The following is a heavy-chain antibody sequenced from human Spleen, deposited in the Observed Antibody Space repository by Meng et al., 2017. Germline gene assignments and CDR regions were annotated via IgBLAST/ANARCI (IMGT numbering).Heavy chain of an antibody. CDR3: ARWNY. CDR1: GGSISSSNW. Sequence: QWQLQGSGPGMGTPSGTLSLTCAVSGGSISSSNWWSWVRQPPGKGLELIGEIYHSGSTNYNPSLKSQVTISVDTSKNQFSLKLSSVTAADTAVYYCARWNYWGQRTLVTVSS. J-gene: IGHJ4*02. V-gene: IGHV4-4*02. CDR2: IYHSGST.